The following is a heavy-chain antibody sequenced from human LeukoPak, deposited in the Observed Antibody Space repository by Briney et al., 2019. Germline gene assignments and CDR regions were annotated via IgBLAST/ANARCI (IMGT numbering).Heavy chain of an antibody. CDR3: AKVDIVAQVDY. J-gene: IGHJ4*02. V-gene: IGHV3-23*01. Sequence: QTVGSLRLSCAASGFTISCYAMSWVRQAPGKGLEWVSAISGSGGSTYYADSVKGRFTISRDNSKNTLYLQMNSLRAEDTAVYYCAKVDIVAQVDYWGQGTLVTVSS. CDR2: ISGSGGST. CDR1: GFTISCYA. D-gene: IGHD5-12*01.